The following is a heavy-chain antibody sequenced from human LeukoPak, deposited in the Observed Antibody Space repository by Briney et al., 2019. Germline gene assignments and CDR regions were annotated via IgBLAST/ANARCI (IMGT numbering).Heavy chain of an antibody. CDR2: ISSNGGST. J-gene: IGHJ4*02. Sequence: GGSLRLSCVASGFTFSSYAMHWVRQAPGKGLEYVSAISSNGGSTFYANSVKGRFTISRDNAKNSLYLQLSSLRAEDTAVYYCARSPPGYYFDYWGQGTLVTVSS. D-gene: IGHD2-2*01. V-gene: IGHV3-64*01. CDR1: GFTFSSYA. CDR3: ARSPPGYYFDY.